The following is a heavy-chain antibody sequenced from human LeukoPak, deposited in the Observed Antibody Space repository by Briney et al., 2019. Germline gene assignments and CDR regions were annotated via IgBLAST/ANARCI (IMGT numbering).Heavy chain of an antibody. J-gene: IGHJ4*02. Sequence: PSETLSLTCAVYGGSFSGYYWSWIRQPPGKGLEWIGEINHSGSTNYNPSLKSRVTISVDTSKNQFSLKLSSVTAADTAVYYCARQMITFGGVIVDWGQGTLVTVSS. CDR3: ARQMITFGGVIVD. V-gene: IGHV4-34*01. CDR1: GGSFSGYY. D-gene: IGHD3-16*02. CDR2: INHSGST.